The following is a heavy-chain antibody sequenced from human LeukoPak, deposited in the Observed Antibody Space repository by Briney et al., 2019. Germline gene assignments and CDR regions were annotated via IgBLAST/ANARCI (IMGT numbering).Heavy chain of an antibody. CDR2: IYHSGST. CDR3: AREEIGSWFDP. CDR1: GGSISSGGYY. Sequence: SQTLSLTCTVSGGSISSGGYYWSWIRQPPGKGLEWIGYIYHSGSTYYNPSLKSRVTISVDRSKNQFSLKLSSVTAADTAVYYCAREEIGSWFDPWGQGTLVTVSS. J-gene: IGHJ5*02. D-gene: IGHD2-15*01. V-gene: IGHV4-30-2*01.